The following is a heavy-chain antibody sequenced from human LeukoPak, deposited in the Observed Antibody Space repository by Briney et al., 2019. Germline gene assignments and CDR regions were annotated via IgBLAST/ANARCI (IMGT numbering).Heavy chain of an antibody. CDR1: GGSVSSGSYY. CDR2: IYYSGST. D-gene: IGHD2-2*01. CDR3: ARVVVPAENWFDP. J-gene: IGHJ5*02. Sequence: ASETLSLTCTVSGGSVSSGSYYWSWIRQPPGKGLEWLGYIYYSGSTNYNPSLKSRVTISVDTSKNQFSLKLSSVTAADTAVYYCARVVVPAENWFDPWGQGTLVTVSS. V-gene: IGHV4-61*01.